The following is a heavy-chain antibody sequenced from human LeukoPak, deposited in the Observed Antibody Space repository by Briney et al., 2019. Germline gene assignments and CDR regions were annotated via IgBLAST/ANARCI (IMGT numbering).Heavy chain of an antibody. V-gene: IGHV4-39*07. Sequence: SETLSLTCTVSGGSIITSGHYWGSIRQPPGKGLEWIGSVYYTGVTSTNPFFRSRMSISVDTSKNQFSLNLTSVTAADAAVYYCARERSSSGGHDWFDPWGQGTLVTVSS. J-gene: IGHJ5*02. D-gene: IGHD4-23*01. CDR3: ARERSSSGGHDWFDP. CDR2: VYYTGVT. CDR1: GGSIITSGHY.